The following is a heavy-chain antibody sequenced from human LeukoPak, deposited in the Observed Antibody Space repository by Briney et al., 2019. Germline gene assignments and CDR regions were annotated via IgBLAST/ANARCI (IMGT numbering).Heavy chain of an antibody. Sequence: ASVKVSCKASGYTFTDYYMHWVRQAPGQGLEWMGWINPSSGATNYAHKFQGRVTMTRDTSITTASMELSRPRPDDTAVYYCARIDFWSGYCLDHWGQGTLVTVSS. J-gene: IGHJ4*02. D-gene: IGHD3-3*01. CDR2: INPSSGAT. V-gene: IGHV1-2*07. CDR3: ARIDFWSGYCLDH. CDR1: GYTFTDYY.